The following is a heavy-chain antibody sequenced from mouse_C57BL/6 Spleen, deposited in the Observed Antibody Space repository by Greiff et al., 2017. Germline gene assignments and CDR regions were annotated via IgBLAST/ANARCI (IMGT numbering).Heavy chain of an antibody. J-gene: IGHJ2*01. Sequence: QVQLKQPGAELVRPGSSVKLSCKASGYTFTSYWMHWVKQRPIQGLEWIGNIDPSDSETHYNQKFKDKATLTVDKSSSTAYMQLSSLTSEDSAVYYCAREGTTVDFDYWGQGTTLTVSS. D-gene: IGHD1-1*01. V-gene: IGHV1-52*01. CDR1: GYTFTSYW. CDR2: IDPSDSET. CDR3: AREGTTVDFDY.